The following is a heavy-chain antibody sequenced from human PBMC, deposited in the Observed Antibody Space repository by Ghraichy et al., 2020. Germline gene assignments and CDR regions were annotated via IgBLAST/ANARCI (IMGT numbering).Heavy chain of an antibody. J-gene: IGHJ2*01. CDR3: ARDRLATPGAGGKGYFDL. CDR2: ISYDGSNK. Sequence: GGSLRLSYAASGFNFSRYALHFFRQAPGKGLEWVALISYDGSNKYYADSVKGRFTISRDNSENTLYLEMNSLRTEDTAVYYCARDRLATPGAGGKGYFDLWARGSLATVSP. CDR1: GFNFSRYA. D-gene: IGHD6-13*01. V-gene: IGHV3-30*04.